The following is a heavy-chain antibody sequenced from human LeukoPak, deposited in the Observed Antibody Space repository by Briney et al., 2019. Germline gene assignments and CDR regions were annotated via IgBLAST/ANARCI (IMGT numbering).Heavy chain of an antibody. V-gene: IGHV4-59*01. D-gene: IGHD2-21*02. CDR3: AREYCGSNCYFDY. Sequence: RSSETLSLTCTVSSGSITSYYWSWIRQPPGKGLEYIGHIHYTGSTDYNPSLKSRVTMSVDTSKNQFSLRLISVTGSDTAVYYCAREYCGSNCYFDYWGQGTLVTVSS. J-gene: IGHJ4*02. CDR1: SGSITSYY. CDR2: IHYTGST.